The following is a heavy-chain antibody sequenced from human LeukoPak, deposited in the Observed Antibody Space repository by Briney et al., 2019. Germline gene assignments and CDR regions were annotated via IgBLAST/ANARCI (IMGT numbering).Heavy chain of an antibody. V-gene: IGHV3-30*04. Sequence: GGSLRLSCAASGFTFSSYAMHWVRQAPGKGLEWVAVISYDGTIRNYADSVKGRFTISRDNSKNTLYLQMNSLTAEDTALYYCAKGGCSSTTCYLANPWGQGTLVTVSS. CDR3: AKGGCSSTTCYLANP. D-gene: IGHD2-2*01. J-gene: IGHJ5*02. CDR2: ISYDGTIR. CDR1: GFTFSSYA.